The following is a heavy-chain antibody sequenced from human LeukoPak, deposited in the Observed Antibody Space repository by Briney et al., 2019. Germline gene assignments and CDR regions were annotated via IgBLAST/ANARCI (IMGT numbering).Heavy chain of an antibody. V-gene: IGHV1-2*02. J-gene: IGHJ5*02. Sequence: ASVKVSCKASGYTFTGYYMHWVRQAPGQGLEWMGWINPNSGGTNYAQKFQGRVTMTRDTSISTAYMELSRLRSDDTAVYYCARANCGYSYGYRGRSIVCWFDPWGQGTLVTVSS. D-gene: IGHD5-18*01. CDR1: GYTFTGYY. CDR3: ARANCGYSYGYRGRSIVCWFDP. CDR2: INPNSGGT.